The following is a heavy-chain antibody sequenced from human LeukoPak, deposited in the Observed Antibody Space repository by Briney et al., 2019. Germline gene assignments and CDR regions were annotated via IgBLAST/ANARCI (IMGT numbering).Heavy chain of an antibody. CDR3: SRITMVRGVPAATGGMDV. Sequence: GGSLRLSCAASGFTFDDYAMHWVRQAPGKGLEWVSGISWNSGSIGYADSVKGRFTISRDNAKNSLYLQMNSLRAEDTALYYCSRITMVRGVPAATGGMDVWGQGTTVTASS. J-gene: IGHJ6*02. V-gene: IGHV3-9*01. CDR2: ISWNSGSI. D-gene: IGHD3-10*01. CDR1: GFTFDDYA.